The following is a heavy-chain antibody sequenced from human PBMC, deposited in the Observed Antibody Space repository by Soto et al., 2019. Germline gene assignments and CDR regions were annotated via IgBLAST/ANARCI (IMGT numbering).Heavy chain of an antibody. CDR1: GYTFTSYA. D-gene: IGHD3-3*01. J-gene: IGHJ3*02. V-gene: IGHV1-3*01. CDR2: INAGNGNT. CDR3: ARERLYYDFWSGYYRTAAFDI. Sequence: ASVKVSCKASGYTFTSYAMHWVRQAPGQRLEWMGWINAGNGNTKYSQKFQGRVTITRDTSASTAYMELSSLRSEDTAVYYCARERLYYDFWSGYYRTAAFDIWGQGTMVTVSS.